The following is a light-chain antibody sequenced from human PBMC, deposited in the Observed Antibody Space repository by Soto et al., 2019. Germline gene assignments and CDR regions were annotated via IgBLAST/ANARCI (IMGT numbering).Light chain of an antibody. CDR3: QQYGRSPLVT. CDR1: QSVSSSY. CDR2: GAS. V-gene: IGKV3-20*01. J-gene: IGKJ5*01. Sequence: EIVLTQSPGTLSLSPGERATLSCRASQSVSSSYLAWYQQKPGQAPRLLIYGASSRATGIPDRFSGSGSGTDFTLNISRLEPEDFAMYSCQQYGRSPLVTFGQGTRLEIK.